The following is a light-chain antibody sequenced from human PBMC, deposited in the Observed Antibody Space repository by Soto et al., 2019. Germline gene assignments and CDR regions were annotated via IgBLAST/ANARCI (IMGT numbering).Light chain of an antibody. Sequence: EIVMTQSPVTLSVSPGERATLSCRASQNINNNLAWYQQKPGQAPRLLIYGASTRATGISARFSGCGSGTEFTLSISSLQSEDFAVYYCQQYNNWPPSITFGQGTRLEIK. CDR3: QQYNNWPPSIT. CDR1: QNINNN. J-gene: IGKJ5*01. CDR2: GAS. V-gene: IGKV3-15*01.